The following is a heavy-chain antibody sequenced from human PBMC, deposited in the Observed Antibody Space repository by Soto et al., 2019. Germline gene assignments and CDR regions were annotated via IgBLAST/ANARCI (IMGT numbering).Heavy chain of an antibody. J-gene: IGHJ6*02. CDR3: ADPVXXPTHYDYYDMDV. Sequence: EVQLLESGGGLVQPGGSLRLSCVASGFTFSYYTMSWVRQAPGKGLEWVSGISNSGDTIYYADSVKGRFTISRDNFKXXXXXXXXXXXXXXXXXXXCADPVXXPTHYDYYDMDVWGQGTTVTVSS. CDR1: GFTFSYYT. CDR2: ISNSGDTI. V-gene: IGHV3-23*01. D-gene: IGHD3-10*01.